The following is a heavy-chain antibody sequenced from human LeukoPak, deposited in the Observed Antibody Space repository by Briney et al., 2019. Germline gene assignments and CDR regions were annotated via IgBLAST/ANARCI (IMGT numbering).Heavy chain of an antibody. Sequence: ASVKVSCKASGYIFTNYGISWVRQAPGQGLEWMGWISAYNGNTNYAQKLQGRVTMTTDTSTSTAYMELRSLRSDDTAVYYCARDRGILLWFGELFERLDNYYGMDVWGQGTTVTVSS. CDR2: ISAYNGNT. CDR3: ARDRGILLWFGELFERLDNYYGMDV. J-gene: IGHJ6*02. V-gene: IGHV1-18*01. D-gene: IGHD3-10*01. CDR1: GYIFTNYG.